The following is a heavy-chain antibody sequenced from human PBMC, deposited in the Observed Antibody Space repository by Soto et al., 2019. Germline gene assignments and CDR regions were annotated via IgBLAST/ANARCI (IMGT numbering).Heavy chain of an antibody. V-gene: IGHV3-23*01. D-gene: IGHD5-18*01. Sequence: GGSLRLSCTASGFTFSSFALSWVRQAPGKGLEWVSAISGSGDDTDYADSVKGRFTISRDNSKNTLYLQMNSLRAEDTAVYYCAGPGYSSQDYWGQGALVTVSS. CDR3: AGPGYSSQDY. J-gene: IGHJ4*02. CDR2: ISGSGDDT. CDR1: GFTFSSFA.